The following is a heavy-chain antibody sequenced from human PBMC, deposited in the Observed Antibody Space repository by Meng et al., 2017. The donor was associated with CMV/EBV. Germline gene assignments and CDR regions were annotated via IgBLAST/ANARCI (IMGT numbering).Heavy chain of an antibody. Sequence: GESLKISFAASGFTFSSYEMNWVRQAPGKGLEWVSYISSSGSTIYYADSVKGRFTISRDNAKNSLYLQMNSLRAEDTAVYYCASFDFWSGSSSGFDYWGQGTLVTVSS. V-gene: IGHV3-48*03. CDR1: GFTFSSYE. J-gene: IGHJ4*02. CDR3: ASFDFWSGSSSGFDY. CDR2: ISSSGSTI. D-gene: IGHD3-3*01.